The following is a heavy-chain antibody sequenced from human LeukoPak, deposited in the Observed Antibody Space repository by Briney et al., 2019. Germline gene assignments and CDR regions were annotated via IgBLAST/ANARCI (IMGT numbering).Heavy chain of an antibody. CDR3: TTYRWWAGVSNSKDFSEI. D-gene: IGHD5/OR15-5a*01. V-gene: IGHV3-15*01. J-gene: IGHJ3*02. CDR2: IKSDNDGGTT. CDR1: GFIFSSAW. Sequence: PGGSLRLSCAASGFIFSSAWMTWVRQAPGEGLEWIGRIKSDNDGGTTDYAAPAKGTFTISRDDSKNMLYLQLNSLKTEDTAVYCCTTYRWWAGVSNSKDFSEIWGQGTTV.